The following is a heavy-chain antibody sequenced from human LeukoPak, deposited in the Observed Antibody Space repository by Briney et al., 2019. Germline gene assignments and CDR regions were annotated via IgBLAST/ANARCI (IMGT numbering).Heavy chain of an antibody. CDR1: GYTFTGYY. Sequence: ASVTVSCKASGYTFTGYYMHWVRQAPGQGLEWMGWINPNSGGTNYAQKFQGWVTMTSDTSISTAYMELSRLRSDDTAVYYCARSEWLYAFDIWGQGTMVTVSS. J-gene: IGHJ3*02. D-gene: IGHD6-19*01. CDR2: INPNSGGT. CDR3: ARSEWLYAFDI. V-gene: IGHV1-2*04.